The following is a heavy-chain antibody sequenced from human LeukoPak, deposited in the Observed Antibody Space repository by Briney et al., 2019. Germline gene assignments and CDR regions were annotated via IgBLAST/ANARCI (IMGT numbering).Heavy chain of an antibody. CDR1: GGSISSSNW. Sequence: SETLSLTCAVSGGSISSSNWWSWIRQPPGKGLEWIGEINHSGSTNYNPSLKSRVTISVDTSKNQFSLKLSSVTAADTAVYYRARVYGSGSNWGQGTLVTVSS. CDR3: ARVYGSGSN. J-gene: IGHJ4*02. CDR2: INHSGST. D-gene: IGHD3-10*01. V-gene: IGHV4-4*02.